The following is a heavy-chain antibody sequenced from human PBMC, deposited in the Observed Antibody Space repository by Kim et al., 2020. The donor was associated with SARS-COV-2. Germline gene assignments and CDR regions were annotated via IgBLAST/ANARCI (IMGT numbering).Heavy chain of an antibody. CDR2: T. J-gene: IGHJ4*02. CDR3: AGDYYYDSKGY. V-gene: IGHV4-4*07. D-gene: IGHD3-22*01. Sequence: TNYNPSLKSRVTMSVDTSKNQFSLKLSSVTAADTAVYYCAGDYYYDSKGYWGQGTLVTVSS.